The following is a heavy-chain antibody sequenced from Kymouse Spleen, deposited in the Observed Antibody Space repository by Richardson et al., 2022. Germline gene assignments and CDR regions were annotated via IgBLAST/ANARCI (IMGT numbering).Heavy chain of an antibody. V-gene: IGHV3-33*01. Sequence: QVQLVESGGGVVQPGRSLRLSCAASGFTFSSYGMHWVRQAPGKGLEWVAVIWYDGSNKYYADSVKGRFTISRDNSKNTLYLQMNSLRAEDTAVYYCARDTGITGTGGYFDYWGQGTLVTVSS. CDR2: IWYDGSNK. J-gene: IGHJ4*02. D-gene: IGHD1-20*01,IGHD1-7*01. CDR3: ARDTGITGTGGYFDY. CDR1: GFTFSSYG.